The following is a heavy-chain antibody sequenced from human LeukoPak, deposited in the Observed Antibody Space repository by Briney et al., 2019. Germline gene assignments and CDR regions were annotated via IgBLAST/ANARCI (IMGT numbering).Heavy chain of an antibody. V-gene: IGHV1-24*01. CDR1: GYTLTELS. CDR3: ATDARGYCSSTSCQAMAY. D-gene: IGHD2-2*01. J-gene: IGHJ4*02. Sequence: GASVKVSCKVSGYTLTELSMHWVRQAPGKGLEWMGGFDPEDGETIYAQKFQGRVTMTEDTSTDTAYMELSSLRSEDTAVYYCATDARGYCSSTSCQAMAYWGQGTLVTVSS. CDR2: FDPEDGET.